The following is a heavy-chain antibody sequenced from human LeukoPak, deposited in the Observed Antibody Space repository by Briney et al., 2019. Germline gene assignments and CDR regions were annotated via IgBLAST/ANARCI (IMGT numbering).Heavy chain of an antibody. D-gene: IGHD3-22*01. CDR3: ARAYYYDSSGAFDY. CDR1: GFTFSDYY. J-gene: IGHJ4*02. CDR2: IRSSGSTI. V-gene: IGHV3-11*04. Sequence: GESLRLSCAASGFTFSDYYMSWVRQAPGKGLEWVSNIRSSGSTIYIADSVKGRFTISRDNAKNSLYLQMNSLRAEDTAVYYCARAYYYDSSGAFDYWGQGTLVTVSS.